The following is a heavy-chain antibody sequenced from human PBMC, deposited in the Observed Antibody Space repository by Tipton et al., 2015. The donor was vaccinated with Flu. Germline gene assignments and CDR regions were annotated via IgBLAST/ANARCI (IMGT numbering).Heavy chain of an antibody. V-gene: IGHV4-38-2*02. D-gene: IGHD3-3*01. Sequence: TLSLTCTVSGYSISSGFYWGWIRQPPGKGLEWIGSIYYSGSTYYNPSLKSRVTISVDTSKNQFSLKLSSVTAADTAVHYCARDTIFGVAHWGQGTLVTVSS. J-gene: IGHJ4*02. CDR1: GYSISSGFY. CDR3: ARDTIFGVAH. CDR2: IYYSGST.